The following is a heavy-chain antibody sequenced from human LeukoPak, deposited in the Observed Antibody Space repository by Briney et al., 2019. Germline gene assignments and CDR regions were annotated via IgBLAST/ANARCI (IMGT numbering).Heavy chain of an antibody. J-gene: IGHJ4*02. CDR2: FDPEDGET. V-gene: IGHV1-24*01. Sequence: GASVKVSCKVSGYTLTELSMHWVRQAPGKGLEWMGGFDPEDGETIYAQKFQGRVTMTEDTSTDTAYMELSSLRSEGTAVYYCATDSYYYGSGSYYNPVYWGQGTLVTVSS. CDR3: ATDSYYYGSGSYYNPVY. CDR1: GYTLTELS. D-gene: IGHD3-10*01.